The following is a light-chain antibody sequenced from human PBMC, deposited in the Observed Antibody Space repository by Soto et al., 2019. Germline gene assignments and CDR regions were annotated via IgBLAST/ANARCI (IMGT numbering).Light chain of an antibody. Sequence: DIQMTQSPSSLSASVGDSVTITCRASQSIDNYLNWYQHKPGKAPNLLIYAASSLQSGVPSKFSGSGSGTDFTLTINSLQPEDFATYYCQQSHSSPYTFGQGTKLEIK. CDR3: QQSHSSPYT. V-gene: IGKV1-39*01. CDR2: AAS. J-gene: IGKJ2*01. CDR1: QSIDNY.